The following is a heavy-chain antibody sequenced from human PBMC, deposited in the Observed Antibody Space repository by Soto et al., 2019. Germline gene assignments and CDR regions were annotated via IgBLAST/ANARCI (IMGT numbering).Heavy chain of an antibody. Sequence: QVQLVQSGAEVKKPGASVKVSCKASGYTFTGYYMHWVRQAPGQGLEWMGWINPNSGGTNYAQKFQGWVTMTRDTSISTAYMELRRLRSDDTAVYYCARSQDIVATIAAFDIWGQGTMVTVSS. CDR2: INPNSGGT. J-gene: IGHJ3*02. V-gene: IGHV1-2*04. CDR3: ARSQDIVATIAAFDI. D-gene: IGHD5-12*01. CDR1: GYTFTGYY.